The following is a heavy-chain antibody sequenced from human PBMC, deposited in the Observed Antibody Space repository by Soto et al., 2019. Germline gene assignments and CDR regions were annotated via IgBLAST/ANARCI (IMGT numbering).Heavy chain of an antibody. Sequence: ASVKVSCKASGYTFTGYYMHWVRQAPGQGLEWMGWINPNSGGTNYAQKFQGWVTMTRDTSISTAYMELSRLRSDDTAMYYCARVGGVGATGTDYYYYGMDVWGQGTTVTVSS. V-gene: IGHV1-2*04. D-gene: IGHD1-26*01. CDR1: GYTFTGYY. J-gene: IGHJ6*02. CDR3: ARVGGVGATGTDYYYYGMDV. CDR2: INPNSGGT.